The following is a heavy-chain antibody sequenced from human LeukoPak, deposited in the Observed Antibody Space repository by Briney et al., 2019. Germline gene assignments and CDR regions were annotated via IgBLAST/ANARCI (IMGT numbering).Heavy chain of an antibody. V-gene: IGHV4-34*01. J-gene: IGHJ3*02. Sequence: SETLSLTCAVYGESFSGYYWSWIRQPPGKGLEWIGEINHSGTTTYNPSLKSRVTISVDTSKDQFSLKLSSVTAADTAVYYCAREAFEDTAMVWAFDIWGQGTMVTVSS. CDR1: GESFSGYY. D-gene: IGHD5-18*01. CDR2: INHSGTT. CDR3: AREAFEDTAMVWAFDI.